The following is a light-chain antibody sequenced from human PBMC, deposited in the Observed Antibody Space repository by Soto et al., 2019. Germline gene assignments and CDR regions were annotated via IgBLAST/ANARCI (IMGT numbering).Light chain of an antibody. J-gene: IGLJ2*01. CDR2: DNH. Sequence: QSVLTQPPSVSAAPGQKVTISCSGSRSNIGSNYVTWYQHLPGTAPKLVIYDNHQRPSGVSDRFSGSKSGTSATLGIAGIQTGDEADYYCGTWDNSLRAVVFGGGTKLTVL. CDR3: GTWDNSLRAVV. CDR1: RSNIGSNY. V-gene: IGLV1-51*01.